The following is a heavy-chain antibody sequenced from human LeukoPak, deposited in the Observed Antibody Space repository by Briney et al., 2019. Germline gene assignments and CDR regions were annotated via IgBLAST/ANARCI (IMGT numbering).Heavy chain of an antibody. Sequence: GGSLRLSCAASGFTFSSYSMNWVRQAPGKGLEWVSYISSSSKTIYYADSVKGRFTISRDNSKNTLYLQMNSLRDEDTAVYYCANTPTYGAGSYGDYWGQGTLVTVSS. CDR2: ISSSSKTI. CDR1: GFTFSSYS. D-gene: IGHD3-10*01. V-gene: IGHV3-48*02. CDR3: ANTPTYGAGSYGDY. J-gene: IGHJ4*02.